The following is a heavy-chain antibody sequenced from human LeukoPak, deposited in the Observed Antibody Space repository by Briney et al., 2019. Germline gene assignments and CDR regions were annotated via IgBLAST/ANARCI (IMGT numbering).Heavy chain of an antibody. CDR2: INPNSGGT. Sequence: ASVKVSCKASGYTFTGYYMHWVRQAPGQGLEWMGWINPNSGGTNYAQKFQGRVNMTRDTSISTAYMELSRLRSDDTAVYYCARTAYSSGHDYFDYWGQGTLVSVPS. V-gene: IGHV1-2*02. CDR1: GYTFTGYY. J-gene: IGHJ4*02. D-gene: IGHD6-19*01. CDR3: ARTAYSSGHDYFDY.